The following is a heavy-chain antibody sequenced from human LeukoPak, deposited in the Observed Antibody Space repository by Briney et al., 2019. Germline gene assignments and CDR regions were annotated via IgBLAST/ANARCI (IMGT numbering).Heavy chain of an antibody. CDR2: ISAYNGNT. CDR3: ARDGSPYSSSSSFDY. J-gene: IGHJ4*02. V-gene: IGHV1-18*01. D-gene: IGHD6-6*01. Sequence: ASVKVSCKASGYTFTSYGISWVRQAPGQGLEWMGWISAYNGNTNYAQKLQGRVTMTTDTSTSTAYMELRSLRSDDTAVYYCARDGSPYSSSSSFDYWGQGTLVTVSS. CDR1: GYTFTSYG.